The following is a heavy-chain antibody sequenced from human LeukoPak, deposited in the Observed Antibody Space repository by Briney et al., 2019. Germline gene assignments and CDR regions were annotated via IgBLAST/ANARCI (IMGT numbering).Heavy chain of an antibody. CDR3: ARHYLSDGILSTFDP. J-gene: IGHJ5*02. CDR2: TYYRGST. D-gene: IGHD2-2*01. V-gene: IGHV4-39*01. Sequence: SETLSLTCTVSGGSFSSSPYYWGWIRQPPGKGLEWIGTTYYRGSTYSNPSLNSRVTISLDTSKNQFSLRLRSVTAADTALYYCARHYLSDGILSTFDPWGQGTLVTVSS. CDR1: GGSFSSSPYY.